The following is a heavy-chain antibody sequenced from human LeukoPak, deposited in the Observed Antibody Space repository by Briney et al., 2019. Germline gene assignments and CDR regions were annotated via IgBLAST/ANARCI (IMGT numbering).Heavy chain of an antibody. CDR3: ARGYSGYFYY. D-gene: IGHD5-12*01. CDR2: IDGDGSST. V-gene: IGHV3-74*01. J-gene: IGHJ4*02. Sequence: RGSLTLSCAVSGCTFSSYWMQWVRQAPGRGLVWVSRIDGDGSSTNYADSVKGRFTISRDKGKNTLYLQMNSLRAEDTAVYFCARGYSGYFYYWGQGTLVTVS. CDR1: GCTFSSYW.